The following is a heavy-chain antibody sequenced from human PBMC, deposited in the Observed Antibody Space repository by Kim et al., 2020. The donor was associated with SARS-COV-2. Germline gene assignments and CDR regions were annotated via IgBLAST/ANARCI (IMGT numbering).Heavy chain of an antibody. CDR3: AKAHLRYFDWLPHFDY. J-gene: IGHJ4*02. CDR1: GFTFSSYA. V-gene: IGHV3-23*01. D-gene: IGHD3-9*01. CDR2: ISGSGGST. Sequence: GGSLRLSCAASGFTFSSYAMSWVRQAPGKGLEWVSAISGSGGSTYYADSVKGRFTISRDNSKNTLYLQMNSLRAEDTAVYYCAKAHLRYFDWLPHFDYWGQGTLVTVSS.